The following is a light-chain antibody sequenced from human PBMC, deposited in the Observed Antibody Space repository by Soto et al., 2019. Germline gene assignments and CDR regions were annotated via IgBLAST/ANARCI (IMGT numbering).Light chain of an antibody. V-gene: IGKV3-20*01. CDR3: QEDGSSPPYT. CDR1: QSVSNNY. CDR2: GSS. Sequence: EVVLTQSPGTLSLSPGERATLSCRASQSVSNNYLAWYQQKPGQSPKLLIFGSSDRATGIPDRFSGSGCGTDFTLTISSLEPEDFSVYYCQEDGSSPPYTFGQGTKLEIK. J-gene: IGKJ2*01.